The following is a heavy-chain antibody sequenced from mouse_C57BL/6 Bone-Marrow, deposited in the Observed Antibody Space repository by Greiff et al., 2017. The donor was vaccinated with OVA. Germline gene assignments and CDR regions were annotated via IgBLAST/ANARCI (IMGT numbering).Heavy chain of an antibody. CDR2: ISYDGSN. CDR3: AHNWFAY. V-gene: IGHV3-6*01. J-gene: IGHJ3*01. Sequence: VQLQQSGPGLVKPSQSLSLTCSVTGYSITSGYYWNWIRQFPGNKLEWMGYISYDGSNNYNPSLKNRISITRDTSKNQFFLKLNSVTTEDTATYYCAHNWFAYWGQGTLVTVSA. CDR1: GYSITSGYY.